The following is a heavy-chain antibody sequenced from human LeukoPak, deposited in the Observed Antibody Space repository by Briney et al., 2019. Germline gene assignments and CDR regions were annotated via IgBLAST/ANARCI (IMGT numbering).Heavy chain of an antibody. V-gene: IGHV3-21*01. Sequence: GGSLRLSCAASGYTFSRYSMNWVRQAPGKGLEWVSSISSSSSYIYYADSVKGRFTISRDNAKNSLYLQMNSLRAEDTAVYYCARPSYDSSGYYYGEFDYWGQGTLVTVSS. J-gene: IGHJ4*02. CDR2: ISSSSSYI. CDR1: GYTFSRYS. D-gene: IGHD3-22*01. CDR3: ARPSYDSSGYYYGEFDY.